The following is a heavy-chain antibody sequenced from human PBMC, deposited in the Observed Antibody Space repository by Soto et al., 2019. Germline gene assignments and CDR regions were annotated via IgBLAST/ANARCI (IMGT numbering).Heavy chain of an antibody. V-gene: IGHV4-31*03. CDR2: IYYSGLT. Sequence: SETLSLTCSVSGDSISTEGYYWSWIRQHPGKGLEWIGYIYYSGLTSYNPSLKSRVTISRATSKNQFYLKLSSVTAADTAVYYCARSRSYYVEDFQKWGQGTLVTVSS. CDR3: ARSRSYYVEDFQK. D-gene: IGHD1-26*01. CDR1: GDSISTEGYY. J-gene: IGHJ1*01.